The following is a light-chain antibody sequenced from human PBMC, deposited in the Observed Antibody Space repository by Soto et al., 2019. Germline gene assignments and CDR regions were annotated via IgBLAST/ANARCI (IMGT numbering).Light chain of an antibody. V-gene: IGKV3-15*01. CDR2: GTS. Sequence: EIVMTQSPATLSVSPGERATLSCRASQSVSSNLAWYQQKPGQAPRLLIYGTSTRATGIPARFSGSGSGTEFTLTILSLQSEDFAVYYCQHYNNWPRTFGQGTKVEIK. CDR3: QHYNNWPRT. CDR1: QSVSSN. J-gene: IGKJ1*01.